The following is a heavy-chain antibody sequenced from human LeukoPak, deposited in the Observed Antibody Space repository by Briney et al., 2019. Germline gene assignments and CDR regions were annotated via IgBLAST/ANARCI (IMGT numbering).Heavy chain of an antibody. D-gene: IGHD6-13*01. J-gene: IGHJ4*02. CDR1: GGTFSSYA. CDR2: IIPIFGIA. Sequence: SVKVSCKASGGTFSSYAVSWVRQAPGQGLEWMGRIIPIFGIANYAQKFQGRVTITADKSTSTAYMELSSQRSEDTAVYYYARDDGAAAGPSDYWGQETLVTVSS. V-gene: IGHV1-69*04. CDR3: ARDDGAAAGPSDY.